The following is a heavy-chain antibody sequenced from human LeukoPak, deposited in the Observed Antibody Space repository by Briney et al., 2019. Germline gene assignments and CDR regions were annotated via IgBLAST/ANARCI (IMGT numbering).Heavy chain of an antibody. CDR3: ARDQEQHGTDFQH. D-gene: IGHD6-13*01. J-gene: IGHJ1*01. V-gene: IGHV4-39*02. CDR1: GGSISSSSYY. Sequence: PSETLSLTCTVSGGSISSSSYYWGWIRQPPGKGLEWIGTIYYSGSTYYNPSLKSRVTISVDTSKNQFSLKLSSVTAADTAVYYCARDQEQHGTDFQHWGQGTLVTVSS. CDR2: IYYSGST.